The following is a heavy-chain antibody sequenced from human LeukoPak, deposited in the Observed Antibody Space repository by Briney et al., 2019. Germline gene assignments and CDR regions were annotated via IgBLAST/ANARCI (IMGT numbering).Heavy chain of an antibody. Sequence: PGGSLRLSWAAAGFTFSSYGMDWVRQAPGKGGERVTVISYDGSNKYYADSVKGRFTISRDNCKNTLHLQMNRLRAEDTAVYYCAKGGYHGNAPGYWGQGTLVTVSS. CDR1: GFTFSSYG. D-gene: IGHD4-23*01. CDR3: AKGGYHGNAPGY. CDR2: ISYDGSNK. V-gene: IGHV3-30*18. J-gene: IGHJ4*02.